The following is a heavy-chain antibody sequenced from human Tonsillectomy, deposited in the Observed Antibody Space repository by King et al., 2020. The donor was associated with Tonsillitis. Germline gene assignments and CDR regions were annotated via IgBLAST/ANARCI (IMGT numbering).Heavy chain of an antibody. D-gene: IGHD1-26*01. CDR1: GFIFSGHA. V-gene: IGHV3-30*01. CDR3: ARDNYAYSGSFHGY. CDR2: ISFDGNKE. Sequence: VQLVESGGGVVQPGRSLRLSCAASGFIFSGHAMHWVRQTPGKRLEWVAAISFDGNKEYYGDSVRGRFTISRDNSENTLDLQMNSLTAEDTAVYYCARDNYAYSGSFHGYWGQGTLVTVSS. J-gene: IGHJ4*02.